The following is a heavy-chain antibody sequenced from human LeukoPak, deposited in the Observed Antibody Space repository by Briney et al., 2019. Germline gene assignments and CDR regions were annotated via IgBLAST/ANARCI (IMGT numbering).Heavy chain of an antibody. V-gene: IGHV4-59*08. J-gene: IGHJ3*02. CDR3: ARHRDDYVWGSYRSAPNAFDI. CDR1: GGSISSYY. Sequence: SETLSLTCTVSGGSISSYYWSWIRQPPGKGLEWIGYIYYSGSTNYNPSLKGRVTISVDTSKNQFSLKLSSVTAADTAVYYCARHRDDYVWGSYRSAPNAFDIWGQGTMVTVSS. D-gene: IGHD3-16*01. CDR2: IYYSGST.